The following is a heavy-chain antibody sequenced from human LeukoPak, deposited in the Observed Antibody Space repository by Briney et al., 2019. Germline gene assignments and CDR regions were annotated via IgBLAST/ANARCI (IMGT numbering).Heavy chain of an antibody. Sequence: SETLSLTCTVSGGSISSYYWRWIRQPPGKGLEWIGYIYYSGSTNYNPSLKSRVTISVDTSKNQFSLKLSSVTAADTAVYYCARVRNVDTAMPGYYFDYWGQGTLVTVSS. CDR2: IYYSGST. CDR3: ARVRNVDTAMPGYYFDY. J-gene: IGHJ4*02. CDR1: GGSISSYY. D-gene: IGHD5-18*01. V-gene: IGHV4-59*01.